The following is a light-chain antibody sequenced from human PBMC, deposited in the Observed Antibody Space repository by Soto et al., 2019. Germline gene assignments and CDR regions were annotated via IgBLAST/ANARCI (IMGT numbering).Light chain of an antibody. CDR2: EVI. J-gene: IGLJ1*01. CDR3: QSYDSSLSGSEV. CDR1: SSDVGGYNY. Sequence: QSALTQPASVSGSPGQSITISCTGTSSDVGGYNYVSWYQQHPPKAPKLMIYEVINRPSGVSNRFSGSKSGNTASLTISGLQAEDEADYYCQSYDSSLSGSEVFGNGTKLTVL. V-gene: IGLV2-14*01.